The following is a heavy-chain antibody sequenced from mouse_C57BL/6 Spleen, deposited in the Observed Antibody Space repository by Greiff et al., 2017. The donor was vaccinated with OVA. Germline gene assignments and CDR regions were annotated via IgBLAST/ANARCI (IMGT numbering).Heavy chain of an antibody. CDR2: ISSGSSTI. V-gene: IGHV5-17*01. CDR1: GFTFSDYG. J-gene: IGHJ2*01. Sequence: EVKLVESGGGLVKPGGSLKLSCAASGFTFSDYGMHWVRQAPEKGLEWVAYISSGSSTIYYADTVKGRFTISRDNAKNTLFLQMTSLRSEDTAIYYCAQGYYGSSRGFDYWGQGTTLTVSS. D-gene: IGHD1-1*01. CDR3: AQGYYGSSRGFDY.